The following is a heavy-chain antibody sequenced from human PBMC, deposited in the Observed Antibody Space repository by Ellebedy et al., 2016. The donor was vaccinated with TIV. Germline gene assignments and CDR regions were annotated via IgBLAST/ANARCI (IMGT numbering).Heavy chain of an antibody. CDR3: ARPVTGTRGGMDV. D-gene: IGHD1-20*01. Sequence: ASVKVSXXVSGYTLTELSMHWVRQAPGKGLEWMGGFDPEDGETIYAQKFQGRVTITADESTSTAYMELSSLKASDTAMYYCARPVTGTRGGMDVWGQGTTVTVSS. CDR2: FDPEDGET. V-gene: IGHV1-24*01. CDR1: GYTLTELS. J-gene: IGHJ6*02.